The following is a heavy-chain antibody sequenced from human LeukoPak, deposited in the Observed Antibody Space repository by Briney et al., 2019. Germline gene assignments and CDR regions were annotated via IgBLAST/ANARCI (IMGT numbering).Heavy chain of an antibody. CDR1: GGSFSGYY. V-gene: IGHV4-34*01. J-gene: IGHJ5*02. CDR2: INHSGST. Sequence: SETLSLTCGVYGGSFSGYYWSWIRQPPGKGLEWIGEINHSGSTNYNPSLKSRVTISVDTSKNQFSLKLSSVTAADTAVYYCARHRLNWFDPWGQGTLVTVSS. CDR3: ARHRLNWFDP.